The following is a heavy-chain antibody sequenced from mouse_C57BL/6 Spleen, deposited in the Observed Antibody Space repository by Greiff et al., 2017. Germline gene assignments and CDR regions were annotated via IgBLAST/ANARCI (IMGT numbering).Heavy chain of an antibody. D-gene: IGHD1-1*01. CDR1: GYTFTSYW. CDR2: INPSNGGT. V-gene: IGHV1-53*01. J-gene: IGHJ1*03. CDR3: ARDGSSYPYWYFDV. Sequence: VQLQQSGTELVKPGASVKLSCKASGYTFTSYWMHWVKQRPGQGLEWIGNINPSNGGTNYNEKFKSKATLTVDKSSSTAYMQLSSLTSEDSAVYYCARDGSSYPYWYFDVWGTGTTVTVSS.